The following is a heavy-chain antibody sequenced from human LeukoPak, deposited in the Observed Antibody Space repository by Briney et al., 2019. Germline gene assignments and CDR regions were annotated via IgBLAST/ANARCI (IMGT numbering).Heavy chain of an antibody. CDR3: AKAPVATCRGAFCYPFDY. CDR2: ISDTGNT. Sequence: GGSLRLSCAASGFTLSSYAMSWVRQAPGKGLEWVSAISDTGNTYDADSLKGRFTISRDSSKNTLLLQMNMLRPEDAAVYYCAKAPVATCRGAFCYPFDYWGLGTLVTVSS. J-gene: IGHJ4*02. V-gene: IGHV3-23*01. D-gene: IGHD2-15*01. CDR1: GFTLSSYA.